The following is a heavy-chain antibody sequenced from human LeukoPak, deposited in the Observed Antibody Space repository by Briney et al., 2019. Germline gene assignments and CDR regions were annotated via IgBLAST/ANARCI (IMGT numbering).Heavy chain of an antibody. Sequence: GGSLRLSCAASGFTFSSYAMHSVRQAPGKGLESVSAISSNGGSTYYANSVKGRFTISRDNSKNTLYLQMGSLRAEDMAVYYCAREGYSSSWYYFDYWGQGTLVTVSS. J-gene: IGHJ4*02. CDR1: GFTFSSYA. V-gene: IGHV3-64*01. CDR3: AREGYSSSWYYFDY. CDR2: ISSNGGST. D-gene: IGHD6-13*01.